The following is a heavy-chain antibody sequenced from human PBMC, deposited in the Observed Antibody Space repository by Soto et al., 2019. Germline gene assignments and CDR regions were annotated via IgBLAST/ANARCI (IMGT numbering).Heavy chain of an antibody. CDR2: ISWNSGSI. Sequence: PGGSLRLSCAASGFTFDDYAMHWVRQAPGKGLEWVSGISWNSGSIGYADSVKGRFTISRDNAKNSLYLQMNSLRAEDTALYYCAKGIYYYYGMDVWGQGTLVTVSS. J-gene: IGHJ6*02. CDR1: GFTFDDYA. V-gene: IGHV3-9*01. CDR3: AKGIYYYYGMDV.